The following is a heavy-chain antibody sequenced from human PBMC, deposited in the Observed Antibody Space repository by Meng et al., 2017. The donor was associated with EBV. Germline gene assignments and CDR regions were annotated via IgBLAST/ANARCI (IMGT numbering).Heavy chain of an antibody. CDR2: ISAYNGNT. CDR1: GYTFTSYG. J-gene: IGHJ5*02. V-gene: IGHV1-18*01. D-gene: IGHD5-12*01. Sequence: VQLEQAGAGVKRPGASVKVSCKAYGYTFTSYGNSWVRQAPGQGLEWMGWISAYNGNTNNAQKLQGRVTMTTDTSTSTAYMELRSLRSDDTAVYYCSRETSGYDFNWFDPWGQGTLVTVSS. CDR3: SRETSGYDFNWFDP.